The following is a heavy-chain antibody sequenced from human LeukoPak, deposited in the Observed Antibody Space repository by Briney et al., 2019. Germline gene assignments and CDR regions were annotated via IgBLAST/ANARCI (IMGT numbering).Heavy chain of an antibody. CDR1: GFTFRTYA. Sequence: GGSLRLSCAASGFTFRTYAMIWVRQAPGKGLEWVSSISGSGGGTYYADSVKGRFTISRDNSENTLYLQMNSLRAEDTAVYYCAKGGALRYVAPDHWGRGTLVTVSS. J-gene: IGHJ4*02. D-gene: IGHD3-9*01. CDR3: AKGGALRYVAPDH. V-gene: IGHV3-23*01. CDR2: ISGSGGGT.